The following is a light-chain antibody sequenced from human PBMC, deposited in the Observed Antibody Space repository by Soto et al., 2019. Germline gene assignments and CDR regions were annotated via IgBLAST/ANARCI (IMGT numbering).Light chain of an antibody. CDR2: LKNDGSH. CDR1: SGHSSYT. Sequence: QLVLTQSPSASASLGASVKLTCTLSSGHSSYTIAWHQQQPEKGPRYLMKLKNDGSHNKGDGIPDRFSGSSSGAERYLTISSLQSEDEADYYCQTWGSGIVLFGGGTQLTVL. V-gene: IGLV4-69*01. CDR3: QTWGSGIVL. J-gene: IGLJ2*01.